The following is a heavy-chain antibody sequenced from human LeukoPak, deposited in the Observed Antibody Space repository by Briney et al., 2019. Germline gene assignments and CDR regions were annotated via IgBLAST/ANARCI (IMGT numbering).Heavy chain of an antibody. CDR2: ITYTGGSM. Sequence: GGSLRLSCAASGFTFSGYDMNWVRQAPGKGLEWLSYITYTGGSMYYADSVKGRFTISRDNAKNSLYLQINSLRAEDTAIYYCAREREAAAHIYWFDPWGQGTLVTVSS. J-gene: IGHJ5*02. CDR3: AREREAAAHIYWFDP. V-gene: IGHV3-48*03. CDR1: GFTFSGYD. D-gene: IGHD6-13*01.